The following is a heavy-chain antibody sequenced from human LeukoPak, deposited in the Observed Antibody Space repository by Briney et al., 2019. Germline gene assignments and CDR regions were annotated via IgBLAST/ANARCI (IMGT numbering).Heavy chain of an antibody. V-gene: IGHV4-59*12. J-gene: IGHJ4*02. CDR2: MYYSGST. CDR3: ARGVRYCTNGVCYLPPFDY. D-gene: IGHD2-8*01. CDR1: GGSISNYY. Sequence: SETLSLTCTVSGGSISNYYWSWIRQPPGKGLEWIADMYYSGSTNYNPSLKSRVTISVDTSKNQFSLKLSSVTAADTAVYYCARGVRYCTNGVCYLPPFDYWGQGTLVTVSS.